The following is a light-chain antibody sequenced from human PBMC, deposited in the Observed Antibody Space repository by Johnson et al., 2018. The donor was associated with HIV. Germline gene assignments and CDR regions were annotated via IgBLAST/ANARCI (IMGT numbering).Light chain of an antibody. CDR2: ENT. Sequence: SVLTQPPSVSAAPGQKVTISCSGSSSNIGNNYVSWYQHLPGTAPKLLIYENTKRPSGVPDRFSGSKSGSSATLGITGLQTGDEADYYCATWDRSLSAGGGFGTGTKVTVL. CDR1: SSNIGNNY. V-gene: IGLV1-51*02. J-gene: IGLJ1*01. CDR3: ATWDRSLSAGGG.